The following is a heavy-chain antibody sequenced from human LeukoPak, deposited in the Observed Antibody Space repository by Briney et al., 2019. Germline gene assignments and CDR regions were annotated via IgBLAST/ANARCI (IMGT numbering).Heavy chain of an antibody. V-gene: IGHV3-15*01. CDR1: GFTFSNAW. J-gene: IGHJ4*02. CDR3: AKDRANSPIYGGNSEEIYYFDY. CDR2: IKSKTDGGTT. D-gene: IGHD4-23*01. Sequence: PGGSLRLSCAASGFTFSNAWMSWVRQAPGKGLEWVGHIKSKTDGGTTDYGAPVKGRFTVSRDDSKNALYLQMNSLRAEDTAVYYCAKDRANSPIYGGNSEEIYYFDYWGQGTLVTVSS.